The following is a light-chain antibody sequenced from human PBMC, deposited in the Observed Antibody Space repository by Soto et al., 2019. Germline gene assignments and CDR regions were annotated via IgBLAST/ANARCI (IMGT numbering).Light chain of an antibody. Sequence: QSVLTQPPSASGTPGQRVTISCSGSSSNIGSNTLNLYQQLPGTAPKLLIYSNNQRPSGVPDRFSCSTSGTSASLALSGLQSEDEADYYCAAWYDSLNGVVFGGGTKLTVL. CDR1: SSNIGSNT. CDR2: SNN. J-gene: IGLJ2*01. V-gene: IGLV1-44*01. CDR3: AAWYDSLNGVV.